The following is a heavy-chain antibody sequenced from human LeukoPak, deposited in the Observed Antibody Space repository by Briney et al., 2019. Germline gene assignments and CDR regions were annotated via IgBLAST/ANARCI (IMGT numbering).Heavy chain of an antibody. CDR1: GFNLKDYG. V-gene: IGHV3-20*01. J-gene: IGHJ4*02. Sequence: PGGSLRLSCEASGFNLKDYGMSWVRQAPGKGLEWVSGIDWKSGSTGYAVFVQGRFTISRDNAKNSLYLQMDGLRVEDTALYHCARGDGGDHWGRGTLVIVSS. CDR3: ARGDGGDH. CDR2: IDWKSGST. D-gene: IGHD3-16*01.